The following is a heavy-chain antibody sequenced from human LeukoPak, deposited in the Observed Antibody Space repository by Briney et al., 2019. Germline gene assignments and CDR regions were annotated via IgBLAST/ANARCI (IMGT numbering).Heavy chain of an antibody. J-gene: IGHJ4*02. V-gene: IGHV3-48*03. D-gene: IGHD1-14*01. CDR2: ISSSGSTI. Sequence: QTGGSLRLSCAASGFTYSSYEMNWVRQAPGKGLEWVSYISSSGSTIYYADSVKGRFTISRDNAKNSLYLQMNSLRAEDTAVYYCASPSGATGCWGQGTLVTVSS. CDR3: ASPSGATGC. CDR1: GFTYSSYE.